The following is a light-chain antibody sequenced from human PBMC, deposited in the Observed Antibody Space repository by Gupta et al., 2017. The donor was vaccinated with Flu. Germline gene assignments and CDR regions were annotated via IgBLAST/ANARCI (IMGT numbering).Light chain of an antibody. Sequence: SITISCTGTISDVGGYDYVSWYQQHTDKAPKVMIYDVNNRPAGVSNRFSGSKSGNTASLTISGLQSEDEADYYCSAYTSSSTLVFGGGTKLTVL. J-gene: IGLJ2*01. V-gene: IGLV2-14*03. CDR3: SAYTSSSTLV. CDR1: ISDVGGYDY. CDR2: DVN.